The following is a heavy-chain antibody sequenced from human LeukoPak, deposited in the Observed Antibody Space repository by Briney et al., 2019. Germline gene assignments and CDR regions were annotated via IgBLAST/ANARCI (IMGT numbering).Heavy chain of an antibody. J-gene: IGHJ3*02. CDR1: GGTFSSYA. CDR2: IIPIFGTA. CDR3: ARGVLVTMVRGVIGFFDI. V-gene: IGHV1-69*13. D-gene: IGHD3-10*01. Sequence: SVKVSCKASGGTFSSYAISWVRQAPGQGLEWMGGIIPIFGTANYAQKFQGRVTITADESTSTAYMELSSLRSEDTAVYYCARGVLVTMVRGVIGFFDIWGQGTMVTVSS.